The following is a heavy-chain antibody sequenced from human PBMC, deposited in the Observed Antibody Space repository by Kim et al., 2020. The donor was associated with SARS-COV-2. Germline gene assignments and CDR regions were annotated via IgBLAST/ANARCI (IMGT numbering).Heavy chain of an antibody. CDR3: AREAVYSSSP. CDR2: YI. J-gene: IGHJ5*02. Sequence: YIYYADSVKGRFTISRDNAKNSLYLQMNSLRAEDTAVYYCAREAVYSSSPWGQGTLVTVSS. V-gene: IGHV3-21*01. D-gene: IGHD6-13*01.